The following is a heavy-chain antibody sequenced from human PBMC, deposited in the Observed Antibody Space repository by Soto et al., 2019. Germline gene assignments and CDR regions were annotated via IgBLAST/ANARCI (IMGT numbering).Heavy chain of an antibody. V-gene: IGHV3-23*01. CDR2: ISDSGGST. J-gene: IGHJ6*02. Sequence: ESGGGLVQPGGSLRLSCAASGFTFSTHAMSWVRQAPGKGLEWVSAISDSGGSTYYADSVKGRFTISRDNSKNTLYLQMNSLRAEDTAVYYCAKHPSSTYYYYYGMDVWGQGTTVTVSS. D-gene: IGHD6-13*01. CDR1: GFTFSTHA. CDR3: AKHPSSTYYYYYGMDV.